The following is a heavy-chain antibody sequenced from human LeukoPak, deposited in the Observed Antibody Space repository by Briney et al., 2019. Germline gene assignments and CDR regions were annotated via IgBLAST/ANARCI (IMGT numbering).Heavy chain of an antibody. CDR3: ARDRFWSAPYMGSGYDAFDI. CDR1: GYTFTSYY. Sequence: GASVKVSCKASGYTFTSYYIHWVRQAPGQGLEWMGIINPSGGSTSYAQKFQGRVTMTRDTSTSTVYMELSSLRSEDTAVYYCARDRFWSAPYMGSGYDAFDIWGQGTMVTVSS. V-gene: IGHV1-46*01. J-gene: IGHJ3*02. CDR2: INPSGGST. D-gene: IGHD3-3*01.